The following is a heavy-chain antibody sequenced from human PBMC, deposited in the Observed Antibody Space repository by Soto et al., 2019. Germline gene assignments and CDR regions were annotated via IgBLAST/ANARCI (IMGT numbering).Heavy chain of an antibody. CDR1: GGSISSYY. D-gene: IGHD4-17*01. J-gene: IGHJ4*02. V-gene: IGHV4-59*08. CDR3: ARHPTTVTYFDY. CDR2: IYYSGST. Sequence: SETLSLTCTVSGGSISSYYWSWIRQPPGKGLEWIGYIYYSGSTNYNPSLKSRVTISVDTSKNQFSLKLSSVTAADTAVYYCARHPTTVTYFDYWGQGTLVTVSS.